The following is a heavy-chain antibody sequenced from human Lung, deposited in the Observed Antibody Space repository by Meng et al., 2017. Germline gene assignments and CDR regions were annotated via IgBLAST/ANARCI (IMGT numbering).Heavy chain of an antibody. Sequence: QVQLQQCGEVLLTPSAPLSVACVVLGGSSSDYSWSWIRQPPGKGLEWIGEINHSGSTNYNPSLESRATISVDTSQNNLSLKLSSVTAADSAVYYCARGPTTMAHDFDYWGQGTLVTVSS. J-gene: IGHJ4*02. V-gene: IGHV4-34*01. CDR1: GGSSSDYS. CDR2: INHSGST. D-gene: IGHD4-11*01. CDR3: ARGPTTMAHDFDY.